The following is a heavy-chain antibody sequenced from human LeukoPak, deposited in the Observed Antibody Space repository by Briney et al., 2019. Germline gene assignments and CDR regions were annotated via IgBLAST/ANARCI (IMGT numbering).Heavy chain of an antibody. CDR1: GGSISSYY. CDR3: ARMFRITMGGYAGYYFDY. J-gene: IGHJ4*02. CDR2: IYTSGST. Sequence: PSETLSLTCTVSGGSISSYYWSWIRQPAGKGLEWIGRIYTSGSTNYNPSLKSRVTMSVDTSKNQFFLKLSSVTAADTAVYYCARMFRITMGGYAGYYFDYWGQGTLVTVSS. D-gene: IGHD3-10*01. V-gene: IGHV4-4*07.